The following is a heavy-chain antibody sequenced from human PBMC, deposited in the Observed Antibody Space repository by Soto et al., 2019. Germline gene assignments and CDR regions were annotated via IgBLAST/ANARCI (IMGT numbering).Heavy chain of an antibody. CDR2: ISWNSGSI. V-gene: IGHV3-9*01. CDR1: GFTFDDYA. J-gene: IGHJ4*02. CDR3: AKDQAHSSSWYDY. Sequence: GGSLRLSCAASGFTFDDYAMHWVRQAPGKGLEWVSGISWNSGSIGYADSVKGRFTISRDNAKNSLYLQMNSLRAEDTALYYCAKDQAHSSSWYDYWGQGTLVTVSS. D-gene: IGHD6-13*01.